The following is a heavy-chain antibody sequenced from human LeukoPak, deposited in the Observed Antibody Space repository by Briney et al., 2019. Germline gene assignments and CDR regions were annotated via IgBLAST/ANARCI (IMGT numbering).Heavy chain of an antibody. Sequence: ASVKVSCRASGYTFTDFYLHWVRQAPGHGLEWMGWVNPKSGGTRYAQKFQGRVTMTRDTSITTAYLELSRLTSDDTAVYYCARALGSSFSYWDQGTLVTVSS. CDR2: VNPKSGGT. CDR1: GYTFTDFY. J-gene: IGHJ4*02. V-gene: IGHV1-2*02. CDR3: ARALGSSFSY. D-gene: IGHD2-2*01.